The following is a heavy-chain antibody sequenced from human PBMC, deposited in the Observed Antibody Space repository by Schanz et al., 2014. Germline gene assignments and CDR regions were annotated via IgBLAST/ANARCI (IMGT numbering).Heavy chain of an antibody. CDR1: GFTFSRHA. Sequence: QVELVESGGGVVQPWRSLRLSCAASGFTFSRHAMHWVRQAAGKGLEWVAAITYDGSNKYYADSVKGRFTISRDNSKNSLYLQMNSLRAEDTAVYYCAREKRRTEVVLDHWGQGTLVTVS. V-gene: IGHV3-30*04. J-gene: IGHJ4*02. CDR3: AREKRRTEVVLDH. CDR2: ITYDGSNK.